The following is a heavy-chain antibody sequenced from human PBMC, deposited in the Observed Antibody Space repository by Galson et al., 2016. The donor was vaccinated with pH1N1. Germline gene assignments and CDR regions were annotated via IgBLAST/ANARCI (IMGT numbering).Heavy chain of an antibody. Sequence: SVKVSCKASGGPFSTYAFNWVRQAPGQGLEWVGGIIPSFGTTNFPQKFRDRLTITTDESTSTTYMELSSLRFDDTAIYYCARDGRRFYDNSAYYPSFLDYWGQGTLTTVSS. CDR1: GGPFSTYA. V-gene: IGHV1-69*05. J-gene: IGHJ4*02. D-gene: IGHD3-22*01. CDR3: ARDGRRFYDNSAYYPSFLDY. CDR2: IIPSFGTT.